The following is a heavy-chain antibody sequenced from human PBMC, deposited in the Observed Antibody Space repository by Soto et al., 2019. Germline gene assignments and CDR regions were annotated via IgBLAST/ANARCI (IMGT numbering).Heavy chain of an antibody. CDR3: ARDLPSRQAFDY. CDR2: IWYDGSNK. CDR1: GVTFSSYG. J-gene: IGHJ4*02. V-gene: IGHV3-33*01. Sequence: GGSLRLSCAASGVTFSSYGMHWVRQAPGKGLEWVAVIWYDGSNKYYADSVKGRFTISRDNSKNTLYLQMNSLRAEDTAVYYCARDLPSRQAFDYWGQGTLVTVSS. D-gene: IGHD2-2*01.